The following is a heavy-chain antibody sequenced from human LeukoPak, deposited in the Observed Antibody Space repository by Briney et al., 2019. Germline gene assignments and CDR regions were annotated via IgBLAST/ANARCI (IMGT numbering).Heavy chain of an antibody. Sequence: PGGSLRLSCAASGFTFSTYWMSWVRQAPGKGLEWVADIKEDGREEYYVDSVKGRFTISRDSARNTVFLQMNSLRAEDTAVYYCTRVNWPRCESADCTRRGLYFDYWGQGTLVTVSS. CDR1: GFTFSTYW. CDR3: TRVNWPRCESADCTRRGLYFDY. D-gene: IGHD1-1*01. J-gene: IGHJ4*02. CDR2: IKEDGREE. V-gene: IGHV3-7*01.